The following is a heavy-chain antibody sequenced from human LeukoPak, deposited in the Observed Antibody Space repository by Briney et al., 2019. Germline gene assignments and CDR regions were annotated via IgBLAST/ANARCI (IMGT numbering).Heavy chain of an antibody. Sequence: SETLSLTCAVSGHSISSGYYWGWIRQPPGKGLEGIESIYRSGSTYYKPSLKSRVTISVDTSKNQFFLKMSSVTAADTAVYYCAREIIGATDTSDAFDIWGQGKMVTVSS. D-gene: IGHD6-13*01. CDR2: IYRSGST. V-gene: IGHV4-38-2*01. J-gene: IGHJ3*02. CDR1: GHSISSGYY. CDR3: AREIIGATDTSDAFDI.